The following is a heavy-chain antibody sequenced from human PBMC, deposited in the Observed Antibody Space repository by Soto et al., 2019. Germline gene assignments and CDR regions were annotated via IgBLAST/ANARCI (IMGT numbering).Heavy chain of an antibody. D-gene: IGHD1-20*01. Sequence: QVQLQESGPGLVKPSQTLSLTYTVSGGSISSRDDFWTWIRQPPGKGLEWIGYIYYSGSTYYNPSLKSRLTMSVDTSKNQFSLKLSSVTAADTAVYYCARDRAKWKDYYYYGMDVWGQGTTVTVSS. CDR3: ARDRAKWKDYYYYGMDV. J-gene: IGHJ6*02. V-gene: IGHV4-30-4*01. CDR1: GGSISSRDDF. CDR2: IYYSGST.